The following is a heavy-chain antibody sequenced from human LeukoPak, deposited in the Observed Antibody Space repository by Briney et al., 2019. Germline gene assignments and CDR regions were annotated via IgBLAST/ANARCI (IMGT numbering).Heavy chain of an antibody. CDR1: GYTLTELS. V-gene: IGHV1-24*01. J-gene: IGHJ1*01. CDR3: ATRLPRIVATIYPAEYFQH. CDR2: FDPEDGET. Sequence: GASVKVSCKVSGYTLTELSMHWVRQAPGKGLEWMGGFDPEDGETIYAQKFQGRVTMTEDTSTVTAYMELSSLRSEDTAVYYCATRLPRIVATIYPAEYFQHWGQGTLVTVSS. D-gene: IGHD5-12*01.